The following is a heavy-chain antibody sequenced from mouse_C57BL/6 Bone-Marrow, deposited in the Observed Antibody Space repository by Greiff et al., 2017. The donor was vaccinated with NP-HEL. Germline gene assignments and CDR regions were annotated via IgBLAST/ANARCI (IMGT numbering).Heavy chain of an antibody. CDR2: IFPGSGST. CDR1: GYTFTDYY. Sequence: QVQLQQSGPELVKPGASVKISCKASGYTFTDYYINWVKQRPGQGLEWIGWIFPGSGSTYYNEKFKGKATLTVDKSSSTAYMLLSSLTSEDSAVYFCAVPYYGSSYGYYFDYWGQGTTLTVSS. CDR3: AVPYYGSSYGYYFDY. J-gene: IGHJ2*01. V-gene: IGHV1-75*01. D-gene: IGHD1-1*01.